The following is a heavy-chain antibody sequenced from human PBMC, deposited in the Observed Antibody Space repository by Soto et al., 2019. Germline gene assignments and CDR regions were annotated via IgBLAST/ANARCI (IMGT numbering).Heavy chain of an antibody. CDR3: ARATYTSGGSPTFAMDV. CDR2: INGGNGCA. CDR1: GYTFSSNA. D-gene: IGHD3-10*01. J-gene: IGHJ6*02. Sequence: QVHLVQSGAEVKEPGASVRVSCKASGYTFSSNAIHWVRQAPGQELEWMGWINGGNGCAKYSQNFQDRVTLTRDASASTTYMELSSLRSEDTAIFYCARATYTSGGSPTFAMDVWGQGTTVTVSS. V-gene: IGHV1-3*01.